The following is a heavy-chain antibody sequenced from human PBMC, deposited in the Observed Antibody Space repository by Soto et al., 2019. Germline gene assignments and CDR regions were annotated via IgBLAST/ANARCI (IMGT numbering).Heavy chain of an antibody. CDR1: GFIFIDYA. CDR3: AKVAGGLGYFDL. D-gene: IGHD3-16*01. J-gene: IGHJ2*01. V-gene: IGHV3-23*01. CDR2: ISASGGNI. Sequence: GWALRVSCVASGFIFIDYAMTWVRQAPGKGLQWVATISASGGNIEYADSLKGRFTISRDNSKNSVYLQLSGLTADDTAVHYCAKVAGGLGYFDLWGRGTLVTVSS.